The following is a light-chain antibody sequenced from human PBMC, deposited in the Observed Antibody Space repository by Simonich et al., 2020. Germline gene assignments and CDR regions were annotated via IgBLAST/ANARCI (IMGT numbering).Light chain of an antibody. J-gene: IGLJ3*02. V-gene: IGLV2-23*02. CDR3: CSYAGSSTWV. CDR2: ELS. CDR1: SSDVGGYNY. Sequence: QSALTQPPSASGSPGQSVTISCTGTSSDVGGYNYVSWYQQHPGKAPNLMIYELSKRPSGVSNRFSGSKSGNTASLTISGLQAEDEADYYCCSYAGSSTWVFGGGTKLTVL.